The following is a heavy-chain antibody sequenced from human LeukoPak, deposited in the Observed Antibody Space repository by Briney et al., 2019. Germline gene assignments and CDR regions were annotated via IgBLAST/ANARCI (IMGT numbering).Heavy chain of an antibody. D-gene: IGHD1-26*01. CDR3: ARDPEGTYSGNYEGEWFDP. CDR1: GFTFTNYD. CDR2: ITAYNGRT. Sequence: ASVKVSCKASGFTFTNYDINWVRQAPGQGLEWMGWITAYNGRTHYAQEFQDRVTMTTDTSTSIVYMELRSLRSDDTAVYYCARDPEGTYSGNYEGEWFDPWGQGTLVAVSS. J-gene: IGHJ5*02. V-gene: IGHV1-18*01.